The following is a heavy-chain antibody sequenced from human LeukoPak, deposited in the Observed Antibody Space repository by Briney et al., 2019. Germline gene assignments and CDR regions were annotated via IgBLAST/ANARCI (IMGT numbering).Heavy chain of an antibody. CDR2: ISYDGTYK. J-gene: IGHJ4*02. V-gene: IGHV3-30*03. CDR3: ARTPDGADY. D-gene: IGHD3-10*01. Sequence: GGSLRLSCSASGFTFSRYGMHWVRQAPGKGLEWVAVISYDGTYKYYADSVKGRFTISRDNSKNTLYLQMNSLRVEDTAVYYCARTPDGADYWGQGTLVTVSS. CDR1: GFTFSRYG.